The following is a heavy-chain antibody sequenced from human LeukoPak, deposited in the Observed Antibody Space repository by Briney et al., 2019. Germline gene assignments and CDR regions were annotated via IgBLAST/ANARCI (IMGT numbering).Heavy chain of an antibody. CDR3: AKALFPTYSGSYFDY. D-gene: IGHD1-26*01. J-gene: IGHJ4*02. CDR1: GFTFSSYA. V-gene: IGHV3-23*01. CDR2: ISGSGGST. Sequence: GGSLRLSCAASGFTFSSYAMSWVRQAPGKGLEWVSAISGSGGSTYYADSVKGRFIISRDNSKNTLYLQMNSLRAEDTAVYYCAKALFPTYSGSYFDYWGQGTLVTVSS.